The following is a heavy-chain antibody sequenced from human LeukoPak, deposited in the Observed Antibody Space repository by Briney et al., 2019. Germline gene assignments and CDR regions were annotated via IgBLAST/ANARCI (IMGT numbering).Heavy chain of an antibody. J-gene: IGHJ4*02. CDR2: IYPDDSDA. Sequence: GESLKISCKGSEHNFTSHWIGWVRQMSGKGLEWMGIIYPDDSDARYSPSFQGQDTISADKSISTAYLQWSSLKASDTAMYYCARHTQEAFDYWGQGTLVTVSS. CDR3: ARHTQEAFDY. V-gene: IGHV5-51*01. CDR1: EHNFTSHW.